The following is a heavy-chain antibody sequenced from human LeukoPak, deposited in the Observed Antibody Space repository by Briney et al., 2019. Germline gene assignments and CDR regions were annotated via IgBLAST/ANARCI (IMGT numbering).Heavy chain of an antibody. V-gene: IGHV3-23*01. Sequence: PGGSLRLSCAVSGFTFSAYAMTAVRQAPGKGLEWVSSIGSDNKPHYSESVKGRFAISRDNSKNTLFLQLHNLRVEDTALYYCARDLHYYVAMDGWGQGTTVTVSS. CDR1: GFTFSAYA. CDR3: ARDLHYYVAMDG. CDR2: IGSDNKP. D-gene: IGHD3-10*02. J-gene: IGHJ6*02.